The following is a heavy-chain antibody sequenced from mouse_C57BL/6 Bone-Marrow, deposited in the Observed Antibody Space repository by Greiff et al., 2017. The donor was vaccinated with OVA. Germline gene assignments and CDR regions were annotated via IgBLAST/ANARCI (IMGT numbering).Heavy chain of an antibody. V-gene: IGHV2-2*01. CDR2: IWSGGST. J-gene: IGHJ4*01. CDR3: SRKGEGITSVVEGDYYAMDY. D-gene: IGHD1-1*01. CDR1: GFSLTSYG. Sequence: QVQLQQSGPGLVQPSQSLTITCTVSGFSLTSYGVHWVRQSPGKGLEWLGVIWSGGSTDDNAAFISRMSISKDNSKSQVIFIMNSLQAEDTAICYCSRKGEGITSVVEGDYYAMDYWGQGTSVTVSS.